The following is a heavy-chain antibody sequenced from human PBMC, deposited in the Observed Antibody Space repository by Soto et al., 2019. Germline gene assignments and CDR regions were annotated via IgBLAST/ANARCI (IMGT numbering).Heavy chain of an antibody. CDR3: GRQASYCHGGGGCLDP. V-gene: IGHV3-13*01. CDR2: IGTQHDA. CDR1: GLTFSAYD. D-gene: IGHD3-16*01. Sequence: VQLVESGGGVVQPGGSLRLSCAASGLTFSAYDIHWVRQATGKGLEWVAAIGTQHDAYYPAYVKGRCTISRENDKNSLYLQMNSLRAGDTAVYYCGRQASYCHGGGGCLDPWGQGTLVTVSS. J-gene: IGHJ5*02.